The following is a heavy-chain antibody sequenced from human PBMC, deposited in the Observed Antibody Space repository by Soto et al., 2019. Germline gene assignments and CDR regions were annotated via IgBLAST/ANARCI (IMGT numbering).Heavy chain of an antibody. CDR1: GGSISSSSYY. D-gene: IGHD3-10*01. CDR3: ARATITMVRASWFDP. J-gene: IGHJ5*02. V-gene: IGHV4-39*01. Sequence: SETLSLTCTVSGGSISSSSYYWGWIRQPPGKGLEWIGSIYYSGSTYYNPSLKSRVTISVDTSKNQFSLKLSSVTAADTAVYYCARATITMVRASWFDPWGQGTLVTVSS. CDR2: IYYSGST.